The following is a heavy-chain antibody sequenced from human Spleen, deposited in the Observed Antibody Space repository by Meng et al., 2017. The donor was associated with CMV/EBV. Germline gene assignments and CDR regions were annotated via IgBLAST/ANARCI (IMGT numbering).Heavy chain of an antibody. D-gene: IGHD3/OR15-3a*01. J-gene: IGHJ4*02. CDR3: ARIPYRTGPYYFDF. V-gene: IGHV4-59*01. CDR1: GGSFSGYY. CDR2: IYYSGST. Sequence: SETLSLTCAVYGGSFSGYYWSWIRQPPGKGLEWIGYIYYSGSTNYNPSLKSRVAISLATSKNQFSLILTSVTAADTAIYYCARIPYRTGPYYFDFWGRGTLVTVSS.